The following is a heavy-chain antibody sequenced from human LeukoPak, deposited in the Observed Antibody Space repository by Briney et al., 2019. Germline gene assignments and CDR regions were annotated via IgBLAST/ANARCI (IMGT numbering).Heavy chain of an antibody. D-gene: IGHD2-2*01. Sequence: GGSLRLSCAASGFTFSSYGMHWVRQAPGKGLEWVAVIWYDGSNKYYADPVKGRFTISRDNSKNTLYLQMNSLRAEDTAVYYCARGGVVVVPAAKLDYWGQGTLVTVSS. CDR1: GFTFSSYG. V-gene: IGHV3-33*01. CDR2: IWYDGSNK. J-gene: IGHJ4*02. CDR3: ARGGVVVVPAAKLDY.